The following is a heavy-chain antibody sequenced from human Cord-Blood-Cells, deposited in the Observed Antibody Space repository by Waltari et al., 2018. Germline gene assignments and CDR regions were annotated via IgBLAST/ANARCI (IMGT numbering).Heavy chain of an antibody. D-gene: IGHD1-20*01. V-gene: IGHV3-7*01. Sequence: EVQLVESGGGLVQPGGSLRLSCAASGFTFSSYGLSWVRQAPGKGLEWVANIKQDGSEKYYVDSVKGRFTISRDNAKNSLYLQMNSLRAEDTAVYYCARDDNWNYDYWGQGTLVTVSS. J-gene: IGHJ4*02. CDR3: ARDDNWNYDY. CDR1: GFTFSSYG. CDR2: IKQDGSEK.